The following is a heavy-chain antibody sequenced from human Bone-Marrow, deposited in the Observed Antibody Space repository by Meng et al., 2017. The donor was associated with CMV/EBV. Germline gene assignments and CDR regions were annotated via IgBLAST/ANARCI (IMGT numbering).Heavy chain of an antibody. CDR2: INPNSGGT. D-gene: IGHD1-7*01. CDR1: GYTFTGYY. CDR3: ARTWSYNWNYVGAYYFDY. Sequence: ASVKVSCKASGYTFTGYYMHWVRQAPGQGLEWMGWINPNSGGTNYAQKFQGRVTMTRDTSISTAYMELSRLRSDDTAVYYCARTWSYNWNYVGAYYFDYWGQGTQVTVSS. V-gene: IGHV1-2*02. J-gene: IGHJ4*02.